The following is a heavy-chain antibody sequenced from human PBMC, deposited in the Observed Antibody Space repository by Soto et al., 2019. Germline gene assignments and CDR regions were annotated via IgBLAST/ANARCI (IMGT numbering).Heavy chain of an antibody. CDR2: IWFDGSNK. Sequence: GESLKISCAASGFRFSYYGMHWVRQAPGKGLEWVTVIWFDGSNKYYADSVKGRFAVSRDNSNNTVYLEMSSLSVDDTAVYYCARSSDVPNYSSVWRNTYYFDYWGPGTPVTVSS. V-gene: IGHV3-33*01. CDR3: ARSSDVPNYSSVWRNTYYFDY. J-gene: IGHJ4*02. D-gene: IGHD6-25*01. CDR1: GFRFSYYG.